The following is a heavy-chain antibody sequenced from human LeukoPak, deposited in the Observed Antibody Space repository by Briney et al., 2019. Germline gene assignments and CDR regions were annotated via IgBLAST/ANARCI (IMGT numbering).Heavy chain of an antibody. Sequence: SETLSLTCTVSGGSISSSSYYWGWIRQPPGKGLEWIGSIYYSGSTYYNPSLKSRVTISVDTSKNQFSLKLSSVTAADTAVYYCARLYDFWSGYFWLDPWGQGTLVTVSS. CDR3: ARLYDFWSGYFWLDP. J-gene: IGHJ5*02. V-gene: IGHV4-39*01. CDR2: IYYSGST. D-gene: IGHD3-3*01. CDR1: GGSISSSSYY.